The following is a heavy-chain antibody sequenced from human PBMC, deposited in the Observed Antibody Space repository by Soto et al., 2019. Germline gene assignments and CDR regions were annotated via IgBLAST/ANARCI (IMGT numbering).Heavy chain of an antibody. CDR2: IYPGDSDT. CDR1: GYAFTIYW. J-gene: IGHJ5*02. V-gene: IGHV5-51*01. D-gene: IGHD2-2*01. CDR3: ARGYCTTTICDPWFDP. Sequence: PGESLKISCTGSGYAFTIYWIAWVRQMPGKGLEWMGIIYPGDSDTRYSPSFQGQVTISADKSITTAYLQWSSLKASDTAMYYCARGYCTTTICDPWFDPWGQGTLVTVSS.